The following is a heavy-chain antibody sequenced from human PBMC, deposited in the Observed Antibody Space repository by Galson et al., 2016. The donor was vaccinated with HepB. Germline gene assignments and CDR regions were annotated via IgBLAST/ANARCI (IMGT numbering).Heavy chain of an antibody. Sequence: SVKVSCKASGYTFTNYGINWVRQAPGQGLEWMGWIGAYNGSTNYAQNLQGRVTMTTDTSTSTAYMELRSLRPDDTALYYCARGGTMVQGIHFYFGIDVWGKGTTVTVSS. D-gene: IGHD3-10*01. V-gene: IGHV1-18*01. J-gene: IGHJ6*04. CDR1: GYTFTNYG. CDR3: ARGGTMVQGIHFYFGIDV. CDR2: IGAYNGST.